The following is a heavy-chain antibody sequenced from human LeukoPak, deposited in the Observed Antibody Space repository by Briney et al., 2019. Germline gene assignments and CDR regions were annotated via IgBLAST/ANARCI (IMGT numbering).Heavy chain of an antibody. V-gene: IGHV4-30-4*01. Sequence: SQTLSLTCTVSCGSISSGEYYWSWIRQPSGKGLEWIGYFSYTGSTYYNPSVKSRVSISVDTSKNQFSLKLTSVTAADTAVYYCARALNGYFYAFDSWGQGTLVTVSS. CDR3: ARALNGYFYAFDS. J-gene: IGHJ4*02. D-gene: IGHD2/OR15-2a*01. CDR2: FSYTGST. CDR1: CGSISSGEYY.